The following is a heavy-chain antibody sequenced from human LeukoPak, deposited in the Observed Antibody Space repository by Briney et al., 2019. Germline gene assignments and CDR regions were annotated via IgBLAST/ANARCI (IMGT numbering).Heavy chain of an antibody. CDR2: ISGSGGST. J-gene: IGHJ4*02. V-gene: IGHV3-23*01. Sequence: GGSLRLSCAASGLTFSNYAMSWVRQAPGKGLEWVSAISGSGGSTYYADSVKGRFTISRDNSKNTLYLQMNSLRAEDTAVYYCATYYYDSSGYYWPYYFDYWGQGTLVTVSS. CDR3: ATYYYDSSGYYWPYYFDY. D-gene: IGHD3-22*01. CDR1: GLTFSNYA.